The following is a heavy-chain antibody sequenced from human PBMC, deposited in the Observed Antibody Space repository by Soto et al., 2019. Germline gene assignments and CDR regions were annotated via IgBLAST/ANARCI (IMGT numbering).Heavy chain of an antibody. Sequence: ASVKVSCKASGYSFTDYHIHWVRHAPGQGLEWLGRINPKSGGTSTAQKFQERVTITRDMSTSTDYMELSSLRSEEKAVYYCAAERGELESESWPFDIWGQGTMVTVSS. D-gene: IGHD1-1*01. CDR3: AAERGELESESWPFDI. CDR2: INPKSGGT. J-gene: IGHJ3*02. CDR1: GYSFTDYH. V-gene: IGHV1-2*06.